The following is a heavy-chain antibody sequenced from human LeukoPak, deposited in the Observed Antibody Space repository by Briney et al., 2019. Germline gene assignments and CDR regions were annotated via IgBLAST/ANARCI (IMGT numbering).Heavy chain of an antibody. CDR3: ARAADTEYYFDY. CDR2: ISAYNGNT. V-gene: IGHV1-18*01. D-gene: IGHD6-25*01. CDR1: GYTFTNYG. Sequence: ASVKVSCKASGYTFTNYGISWVRQAPGQGLEWMGWISAYNGNTNYAQKLQGRVTMTTDTSTSTAYMELRSLRSDDTAVYYCARAADTEYYFDYWGQGTLVTVSS. J-gene: IGHJ4*02.